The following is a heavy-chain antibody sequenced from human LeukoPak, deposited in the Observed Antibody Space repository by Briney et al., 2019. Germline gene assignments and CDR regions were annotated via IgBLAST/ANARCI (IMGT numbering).Heavy chain of an antibody. CDR3: ARQGGYDILTGYYNPDYFDY. V-gene: IGHV3-23*01. D-gene: IGHD3-9*01. CDR2: IIGSGGGT. Sequence: QTGGSLRLSCAASGSTFSNYAMSWVRQAPGKGLEWVSSIIGSGGGTFYADSVKGRFTISRDNAKNSLYLQMNSLRAEDTAVYYCARQGGYDILTGYYNPDYFDYWGQGTLVTVSS. J-gene: IGHJ4*02. CDR1: GSTFSNYA.